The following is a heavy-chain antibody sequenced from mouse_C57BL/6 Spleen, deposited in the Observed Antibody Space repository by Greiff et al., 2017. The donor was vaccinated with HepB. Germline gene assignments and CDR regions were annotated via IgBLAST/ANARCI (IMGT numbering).Heavy chain of an antibody. CDR1: GYAFSSSW. CDR2: IYPGDGDT. CDR3: ARNYGDYYAMDY. Sequence: VQLQQSGPELVKPGASVKISCKASGYAFSSSWMNWVKQRPGKGLEWIGRIYPGDGDTNYNGKFKGKATLTADKSSSTAYMQLSSLTSEDSAVYFCARNYGDYYAMDYWGQGTSVTVSS. V-gene: IGHV1-82*01. J-gene: IGHJ4*01. D-gene: IGHD1-1*01.